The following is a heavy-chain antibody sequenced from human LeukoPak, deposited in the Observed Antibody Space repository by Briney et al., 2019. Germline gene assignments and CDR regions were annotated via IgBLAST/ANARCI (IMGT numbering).Heavy chain of an antibody. D-gene: IGHD1-1*01. V-gene: IGHV3-7*04. CDR2: IKQDGSEK. J-gene: IGHJ4*02. CDR1: GFSFSSNW. Sequence: PGGSLRLSCAVSGFSFSSNWMSWVRQAPGKGLEWVANIKQDGSEKHYVDSVKGRFTISRDNAKNSLYLQMNSLGAEDTAVYYCARGVQLHSWGQGTLVTVSS. CDR3: ARGVQLHS.